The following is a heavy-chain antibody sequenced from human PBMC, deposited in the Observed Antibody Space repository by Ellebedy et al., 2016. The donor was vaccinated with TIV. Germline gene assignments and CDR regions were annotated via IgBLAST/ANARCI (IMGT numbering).Heavy chain of an antibody. CDR2: ISYDGSNK. J-gene: IGHJ3*02. V-gene: IGHV3-30-3*01. Sequence: GESLKISXAASGFTFSSYAMHWVRQAPGKGLEWVAVISYDGSNKYYADSVKGRFTISRDNAKNSLYLQMNSLRDEDTAVYYCARDVAKAGADRDAFDIWGQGTMVTVSS. CDR3: ARDVAKAGADRDAFDI. D-gene: IGHD2-15*01. CDR1: GFTFSSYA.